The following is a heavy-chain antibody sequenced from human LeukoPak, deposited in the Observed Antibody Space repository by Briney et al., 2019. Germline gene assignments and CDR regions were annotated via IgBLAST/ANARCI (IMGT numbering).Heavy chain of an antibody. V-gene: IGHV3-21*01. J-gene: IGHJ3*02. CDR2: ISSSSSYI. Sequence: GRSLRLSCAASGFTFSTYNTNWVRKAPGKGLEWVSSISSSSSYIYYADSVKGRFTISRDNAKNSLYLQMNSLRAEDTAVYYCARVKDPAYPGAFDIWGQGTRVTVSS. CDR1: GFTFSTYN. CDR3: ARVKDPAYPGAFDI.